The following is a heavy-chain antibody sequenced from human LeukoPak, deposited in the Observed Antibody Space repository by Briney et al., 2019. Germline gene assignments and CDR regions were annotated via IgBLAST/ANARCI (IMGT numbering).Heavy chain of an antibody. V-gene: IGHV4-34*01. CDR3: ARTTKIRITMVRGAYHSDYYYYMDV. Sequence: SETLSLTCAVYGGSFSSYYWSWIRQPPGKGLEWIGEINHSGSTNYNPSLKSRVTISVDTSKNQFSLKLSSVTAADTAVYYCARTTKIRITMVRGAYHSDYYYYMDVWGKGTTVTISS. J-gene: IGHJ6*03. D-gene: IGHD3-10*01. CDR2: INHSGST. CDR1: GGSFSSYY.